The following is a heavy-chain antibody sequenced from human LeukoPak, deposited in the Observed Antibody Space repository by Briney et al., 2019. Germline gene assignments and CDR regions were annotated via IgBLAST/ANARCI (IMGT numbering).Heavy chain of an antibody. J-gene: IGHJ5*02. V-gene: IGHV4-59*01. CDR2: IYYSGST. D-gene: IGHD3-22*01. Sequence: PSETLSLTCTVSGGSISSYYWSWIRQPPGKGLEWIGYIYYSGSTNYNPSLKSRVTISVDTSKNQFSLKLSSVTAADTAVYYCARAPASSYHYDSSGYYYSWLDPWGQGTLVTVSS. CDR1: GGSISSYY. CDR3: ARAPASSYHYDSSGYYYSWLDP.